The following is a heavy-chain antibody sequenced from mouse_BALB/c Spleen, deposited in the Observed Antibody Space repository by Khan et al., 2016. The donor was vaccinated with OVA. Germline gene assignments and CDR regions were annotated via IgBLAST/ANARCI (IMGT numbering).Heavy chain of an antibody. CDR1: GFTFSSFG. CDR2: ISGDSNTI. J-gene: IGHJ2*01. CDR3: ARSYFYGYYFDQ. V-gene: IGHV5-17*02. D-gene: IGHD1-1*01. Sequence: EVELVESGGGLVQPGGSRKLSCVASGFTFSSFGMHWVRQAPEKGLAWVAYISGDSNTIYYTDTVMGRFTISRDNPKNTLFLQMTSLRSEDMAMYYCARSYFYGYYFDQWGQGTTLTVSS.